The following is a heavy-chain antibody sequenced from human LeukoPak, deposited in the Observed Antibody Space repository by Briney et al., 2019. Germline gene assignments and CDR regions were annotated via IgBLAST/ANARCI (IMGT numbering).Heavy chain of an antibody. J-gene: IGHJ4*02. Sequence: PGGSLRLSCAASGYSVSRNYMSWVRQAPGKGLEWVSVIYDGGSTYYADSVKGRVTISRDNSKNTLYLQMHSLRAEDTAVYYCARINVHYDYFDYWGQGTLVTVSS. CDR3: ARINVHYDYFDY. D-gene: IGHD3-10*01. CDR2: IYDGGST. V-gene: IGHV3-53*01. CDR1: GYSVSRNY.